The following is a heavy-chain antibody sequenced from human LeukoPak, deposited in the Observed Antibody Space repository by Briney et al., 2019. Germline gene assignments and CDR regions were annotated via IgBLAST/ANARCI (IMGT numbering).Heavy chain of an antibody. J-gene: IGHJ4*02. CDR2: VSYDGSNK. CDR3: ARDTSFAVGATLDF. CDR1: GLTFSSYA. Sequence: GGSLRLSCAASGLTFSSYAMHWVRQAPGKGLEWVAVVSYDGSNKYYANSVKGRFTISRDKSKNTLHLQMNSLRAEDTAIYYCARDTSFAVGATLDFWGQGTLVTVSS. V-gene: IGHV3-30*04. D-gene: IGHD1-26*01.